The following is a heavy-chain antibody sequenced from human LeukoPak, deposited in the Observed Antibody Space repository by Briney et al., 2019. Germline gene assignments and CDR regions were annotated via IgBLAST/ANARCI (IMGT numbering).Heavy chain of an antibody. CDR3: AKGVSGNSFYLDY. Sequence: GGSLRLSCAASGFTFSTDGIHWVRQAPGKRPEWVANINFDGSAKYYADSLKGRFTISRDNSKNTLYLEMNSLRVEDTAVYYCAKGVSGNSFYLDYWGQGNLVTVSS. D-gene: IGHD1-20*01. J-gene: IGHJ4*02. V-gene: IGHV3-30*02. CDR1: GFTFSTDG. CDR2: INFDGSAK.